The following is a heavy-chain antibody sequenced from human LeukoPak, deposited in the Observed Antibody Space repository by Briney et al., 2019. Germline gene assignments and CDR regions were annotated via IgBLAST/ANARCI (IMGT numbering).Heavy chain of an antibody. V-gene: IGHV4-38-2*02. CDR1: GYSISSGYY. J-gene: IGHJ6*03. CDR3: ARVRRTYYYYMDV. CDR2: IYHSGST. Sequence: SETLSLTCTVSGYSISSGYYWGWIRQPPGKGLEWIGSIYHSGSTYYNPSLKSRVTISVDTSKNQFSLKLSSVTAADTAVYYCARVRRTYYYYMDVWGKGTTVTVSS.